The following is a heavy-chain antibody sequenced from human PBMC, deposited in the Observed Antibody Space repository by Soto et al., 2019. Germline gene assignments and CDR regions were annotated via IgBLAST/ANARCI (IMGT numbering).Heavy chain of an antibody. V-gene: IGHV4-59*01. J-gene: IGHJ4*02. Sequence: LETLSLTCTVSGGSISSYYWSWIRQPPGKGLEWIGYIYYSGSTNYNPSLKSRVTISVDTSKNQFSLKLSSVTAADTAVYYCASYDYGDDRGFDYWGQGTLVTVSS. CDR2: IYYSGST. D-gene: IGHD4-17*01. CDR1: GGSISSYY. CDR3: ASYDYGDDRGFDY.